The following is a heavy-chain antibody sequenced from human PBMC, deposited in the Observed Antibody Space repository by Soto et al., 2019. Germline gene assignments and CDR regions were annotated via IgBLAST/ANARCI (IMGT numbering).Heavy chain of an antibody. V-gene: IGHV4-31*03. CDR2: IYYSGST. CDR1: GGSISSGGYY. D-gene: IGHD7-27*01. J-gene: IGHJ5*02. Sequence: SETLSLTCTVSGGSISSGGYYWSWIRQHPGKGLEWIGYIYYSGSTYYNPSLKSRVTISVDTSKNQFSLKLSSVTAADTAVYYCARDGDLHFNWFDPWGQGTLVTVSS. CDR3: ARDGDLHFNWFDP.